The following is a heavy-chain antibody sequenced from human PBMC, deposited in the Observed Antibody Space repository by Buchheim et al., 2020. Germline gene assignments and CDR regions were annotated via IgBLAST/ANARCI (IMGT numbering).Heavy chain of an antibody. CDR3: ARNPPSSGWALDY. D-gene: IGHD6-19*01. J-gene: IGHJ4*02. CDR2: IWYDGTNK. Sequence: QVQLVESGGGVVQPGTSLRLSCAASGLTFNTYAIHWVRQAPGKGLEWVAVIWYDGTNKYYADSVKGRFTISRDKSTNVLYLQMNSPGVEDTAMYYCARNPPSSGWALDYWGQGTL. CDR1: GLTFNTYA. V-gene: IGHV3-33*01.